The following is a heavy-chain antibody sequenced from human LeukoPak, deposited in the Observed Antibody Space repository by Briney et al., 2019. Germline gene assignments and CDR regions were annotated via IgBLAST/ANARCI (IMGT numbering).Heavy chain of an antibody. CDR3: ARDTDIVVVVAATRRDYYYGMDV. V-gene: IGHV1-69*13. J-gene: IGHJ6*02. Sequence: ASVKVSCKASGGTFSSYAISWVRQAPGQGLEWMGGIIPIFGTANYAQKFQGRVTITADESTSTAYMEQSSLRSEDTAVYYCARDTDIVVVVAATRRDYYYGMDVWGQGTTVTVSS. CDR1: GGTFSSYA. CDR2: IIPIFGTA. D-gene: IGHD2-15*01.